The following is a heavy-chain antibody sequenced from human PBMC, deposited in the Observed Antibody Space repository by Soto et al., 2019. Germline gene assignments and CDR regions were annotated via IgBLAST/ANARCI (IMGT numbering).Heavy chain of an antibody. CDR3: ARTLLSSCYYPGGYYDGMDV. D-gene: IGHD3-22*01. CDR1: GGFI. CDR2: IYNSGRY. V-gene: IGHV4-4*09. J-gene: IGHJ6*02. Sequence: PSETLSLTCAVSGGFIWGWIRQSPDKGLEWIGYIYNSGRYNYNPSLESRLTISIDTSKNQFSLKLASVTAADTAAYYCARTLLSSCYYPGGYYDGMDVWAQGTTVTVS.